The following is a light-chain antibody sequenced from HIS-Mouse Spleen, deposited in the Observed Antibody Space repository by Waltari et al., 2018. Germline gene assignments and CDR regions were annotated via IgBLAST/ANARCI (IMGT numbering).Light chain of an antibody. CDR3: AAWDDSLSGV. Sequence: QSVLTQPPSASGTPGQRVTISCSGSSSNIGMNYVYWYQQLPGTAPKIPIYRNNQRPSGVPDRFSGSKSGTSASLAISGLRSEDEADYYCAAWDDSLSGVFGGGTKLTVL. J-gene: IGLJ2*01. V-gene: IGLV1-47*01. CDR2: RNN. CDR1: SSNIGMNY.